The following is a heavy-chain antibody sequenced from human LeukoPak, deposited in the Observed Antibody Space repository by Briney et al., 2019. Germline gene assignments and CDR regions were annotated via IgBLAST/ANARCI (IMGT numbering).Heavy chain of an antibody. D-gene: IGHD3-22*01. CDR2: IVVGSGNT. J-gene: IGHJ4*02. V-gene: IGHV1-58*02. CDR3: AADRNYYDSSGYSFDY. Sequence: SVKVSCKASGFTFTSSAMQWVRQARGQRLEWIGWIVVGSGNTNYAQKFQERVTITRDMSTSTAYMELSSLRSEDTAVYYCAADRNYYDSSGYSFDYWGQGTLLTVSS. CDR1: GFTFTSSA.